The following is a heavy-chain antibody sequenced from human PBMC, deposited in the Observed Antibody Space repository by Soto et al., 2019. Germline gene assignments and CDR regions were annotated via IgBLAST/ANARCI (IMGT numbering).Heavy chain of an antibody. CDR3: ARKRLDAGSGQGAMDV. CDR2: IYYSGST. J-gene: IGHJ6*02. V-gene: IGHV4-31*03. D-gene: IGHD3-10*01. Sequence: QVQLQESGPGLVKPSQTLALTCIVSGGSMSSRDYYWSWIRQHPGKGLEWIGYIYYSGSTYYHSSLMSRVSISIDTSKKQFSLKLNSVTAADTAVYYCARKRLDAGSGQGAMDVWGQGITVTVSS. CDR1: GGSMSSRDYY.